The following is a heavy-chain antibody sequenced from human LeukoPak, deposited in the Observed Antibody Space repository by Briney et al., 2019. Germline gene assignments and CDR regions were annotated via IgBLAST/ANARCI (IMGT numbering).Heavy chain of an antibody. J-gene: IGHJ6*03. CDR1: GGTFSSYA. D-gene: IGHD2-2*01. V-gene: IGHV1-69*13. Sequence: ASVKVSCKASGGTFSSYAISWVRQAPGQGLEWMGGIIPIFGTANYAQKFQGRVTITADESTSTAYMELSSLRSEDTAVYYCARGGVVPAAKLDYYYYYYMDVWGKGTTVTVSS. CDR3: ARGGVVPAAKLDYYYYYYMDV. CDR2: IIPIFGTA.